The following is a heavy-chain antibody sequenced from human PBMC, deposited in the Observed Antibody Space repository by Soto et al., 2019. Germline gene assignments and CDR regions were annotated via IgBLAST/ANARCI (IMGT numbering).Heavy chain of an antibody. CDR2: IWYDGTQK. D-gene: IGHD4-17*01. CDR1: GFTFNTYS. CDR3: ARAGGTTVTGLWHFDS. V-gene: IGHV3-33*01. Sequence: QVQLEESGGGVVQPGRSLRLSCEASGFTFNTYSMHWVRQPPGKGLEWLAAIWYDGTQKYYADSVKGRFIISRDNSKKTLYLEMKSRRAEDTAVYYCARAGGTTVTGLWHFDSWGQGTLVTVSS. J-gene: IGHJ4*02.